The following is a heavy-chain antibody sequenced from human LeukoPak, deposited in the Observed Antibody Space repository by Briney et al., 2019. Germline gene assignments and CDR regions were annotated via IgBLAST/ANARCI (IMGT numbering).Heavy chain of an antibody. CDR2: INPNSGGT. J-gene: IGHJ6*03. D-gene: IGHD6-13*01. CDR3: ARDVYSSNWFYYYMDV. V-gene: IGHV1-2*02. Sequence: ASVKVSCKASGYTFLGYYMHWVRQAPGQGLEWMGWINPNSGGTNYAQKFQGRVTMTRDTSISTAYMELSSLRSDDTAVYYCARDVYSSNWFYYYMDVWGKGTTVTVSS. CDR1: GYTFLGYY.